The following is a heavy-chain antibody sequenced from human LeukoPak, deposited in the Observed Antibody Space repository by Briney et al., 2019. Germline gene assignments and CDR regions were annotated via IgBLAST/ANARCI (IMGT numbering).Heavy chain of an antibody. V-gene: IGHV1-69*13. J-gene: IGHJ4*02. CDR3: ASPTPLGRGYDFKEYYFDY. Sequence: GASVKVSCKASGGTFSSYAISWVRQAPGQRLEWMGGIIPIFGTANYAQKFQGRVTITADESTSTAYMELSSLRSEDTAVYYCASPTPLGRGYDFKEYYFDYWGQGTLVTVSS. CDR2: IIPIFGTA. CDR1: GGTFSSYA. D-gene: IGHD5-12*01.